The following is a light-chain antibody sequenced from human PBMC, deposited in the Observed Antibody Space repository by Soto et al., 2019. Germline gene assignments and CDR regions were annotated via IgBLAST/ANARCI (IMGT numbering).Light chain of an antibody. CDR2: KSN. J-gene: IGLJ3*02. Sequence: QAVVTQPPSASATPGQRVTISCSGGSSNIGSNTVNWYRQLPGTAPKLLIYKSNQRPSGVPDRFSGSKSGTSASLAISWLQSEDEADYYCAAWDDSLNGRVFGGGTKLTVL. CDR1: SSNIGSNT. V-gene: IGLV1-44*01. CDR3: AAWDDSLNGRV.